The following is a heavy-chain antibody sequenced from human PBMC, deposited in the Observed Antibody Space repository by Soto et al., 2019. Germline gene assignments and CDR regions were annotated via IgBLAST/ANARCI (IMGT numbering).Heavy chain of an antibody. D-gene: IGHD6-13*01. Sequence: VQLVESGGGVVQPGRSLRLSCAASGFTFSSYAMHWVPQAPGKGLEWVAVISYDGSNKYYADSVKGRFTISRDNSKNTLYLQMNSLRAEDTAVYYCARGTISSSWYYFDYWGQGTLVTVSS. CDR1: GFTFSSYA. CDR3: ARGTISSSWYYFDY. CDR2: ISYDGSNK. J-gene: IGHJ4*02. V-gene: IGHV3-30-3*01.